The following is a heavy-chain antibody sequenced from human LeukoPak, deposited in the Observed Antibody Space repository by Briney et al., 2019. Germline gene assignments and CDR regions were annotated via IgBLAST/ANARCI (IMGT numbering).Heavy chain of an antibody. CDR2: IYPGDSDT. V-gene: IGHV5-51*01. CDR1: GYSFTSYC. CDR3: ARTRSSTSYPYYYYYGMDV. J-gene: IGHJ6*02. Sequence: GESLKISCQGSGYSFTSYCIGWVRQMPGKGLEWMGIIYPGDSDTRYSPSFQGQVTISADKSISTAYLQWSSLKASDTAMYYCARTRSSTSYPYYYYYGMDVWGQGTTVTVSS. D-gene: IGHD2-2*01.